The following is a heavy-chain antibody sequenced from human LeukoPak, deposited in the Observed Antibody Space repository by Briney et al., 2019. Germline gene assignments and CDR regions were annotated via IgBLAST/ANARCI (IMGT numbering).Heavy chain of an antibody. CDR3: TTDQHHYDSSGYFFPPLS. V-gene: IGHV3-15*01. D-gene: IGHD3-22*01. J-gene: IGHJ4*02. CDR2: IKREPDGGTT. CDR1: GFTFSNDW. Sequence: AGGSLRLSCAASGFTFSNDWMSWVRQAPGKGLEWVGRIKREPDGGTTDYAAPVKGRFTISRDDSKNTLHLQMNSLKTEDTAVYYFTTDQHHYDSSGYFFPPLSWGQGTLVTVSS.